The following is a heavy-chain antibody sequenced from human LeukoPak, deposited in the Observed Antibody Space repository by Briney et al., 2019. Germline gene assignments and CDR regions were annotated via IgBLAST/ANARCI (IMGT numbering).Heavy chain of an antibody. CDR1: GFTFSSYA. CDR2: IIGSGSSK. Sequence: GGSLRLSCAASGFTFSSYAMNWVRQAPGKGLEWVAAIIGSGSSKYYADSVKGRFTISRDNSKNTLYLQMKSLRAEDRAVYYCAKSPAALLQEYFDYWGQGTLVTVSS. J-gene: IGHJ4*02. D-gene: IGHD2-15*01. CDR3: AKSPAALLQEYFDY. V-gene: IGHV3-23*01.